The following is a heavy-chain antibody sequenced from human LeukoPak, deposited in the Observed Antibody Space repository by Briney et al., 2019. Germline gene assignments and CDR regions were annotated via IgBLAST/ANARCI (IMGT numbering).Heavy chain of an antibody. Sequence: ASVRVSCKASGYTFSTTYINWVRQAPGQGVEGMGRISAYNGKTPYAQKFQGRGTITTDSSTTTAYMDLASLRSDDTAVYYCARGGTYYPCIDYWGQGTLVTVSS. CDR1: GYTFSTTY. J-gene: IGHJ4*01. V-gene: IGHV1-18*01. D-gene: IGHD1-26*01. CDR2: ISAYNGKT. CDR3: ARGGTYYPCIDY.